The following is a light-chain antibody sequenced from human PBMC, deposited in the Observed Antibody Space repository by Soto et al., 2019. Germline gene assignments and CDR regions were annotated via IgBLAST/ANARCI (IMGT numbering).Light chain of an antibody. CDR2: EVN. V-gene: IGLV2-8*01. CDR1: STDIGGYKY. CDR3: SSYAGTNNLV. Sequence: QSALTQPPSASGSPGQSVTISCTGTSTDIGGYKYVSWYQHHPGKAPTLMIYEVNKRPSGVPDRFSGSKSGNTASLTVSGLQDEDEADYYCSSYAGTNNLVFGGGTKLTVL. J-gene: IGLJ3*02.